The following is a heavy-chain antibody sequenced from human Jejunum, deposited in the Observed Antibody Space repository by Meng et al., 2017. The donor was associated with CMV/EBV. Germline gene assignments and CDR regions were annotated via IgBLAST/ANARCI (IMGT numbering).Heavy chain of an antibody. CDR1: TFKNYA. CDR2: VGGDDGDK. V-gene: IGHV3-23*01. J-gene: IGHJ3*02. Sequence: TFKNYAMSWVRQAPGKGLEWVSSVGGDDGDKHYADSVKGRFTISRDNSKNTLYLQMNSLRADDTAVYYCAKDFKSFNGIWDAFDMWGQGTMVTVSS. CDR3: AKDFKSFNGIWDAFDM.